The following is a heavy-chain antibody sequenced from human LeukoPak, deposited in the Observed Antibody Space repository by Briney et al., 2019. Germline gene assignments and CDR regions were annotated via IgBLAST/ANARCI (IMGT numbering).Heavy chain of an antibody. CDR1: GGSISRGGYY. V-gene: IGHV4-31*03. CDR2: IYYSGST. D-gene: IGHD3-22*01. CDR3: ASSYYDSSGYYFDY. Sequence: SQTLSLTCTVSGGSISRGGYYWCWIRQHPGKGLEWSGYIYYSGSTYYNPSLKSRVTISVDTSKNQFSLKLSSVTAADTAVYYCASSYYDSSGYYFDYWGQGTLVTVSS. J-gene: IGHJ4*02.